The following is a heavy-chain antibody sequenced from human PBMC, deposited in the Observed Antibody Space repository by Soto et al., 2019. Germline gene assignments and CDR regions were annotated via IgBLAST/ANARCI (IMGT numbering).Heavy chain of an antibody. J-gene: IGHJ5*02. V-gene: IGHV1-69*13. CDR2: IIPIFGTA. Sequence: SVKVSCKASGGTFSSYAISWVRQAPGQGLEWMGGIIPIFGTANYAQKFQGRVTITADESTSTAYMELSSLRSEDTAVYYCAREEVAYNGWGSYNWFDPWGQGTLVTVSS. D-gene: IGHD3-10*01. CDR1: GGTFSSYA. CDR3: AREEVAYNGWGSYNWFDP.